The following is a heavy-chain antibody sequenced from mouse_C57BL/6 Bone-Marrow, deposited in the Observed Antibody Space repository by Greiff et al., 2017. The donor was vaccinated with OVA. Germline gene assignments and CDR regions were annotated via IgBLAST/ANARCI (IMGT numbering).Heavy chain of an antibody. D-gene: IGHD1-2*01. CDR2: IYPGSGNT. V-gene: IGHV1-66*01. Sequence: VKLMESGPELVKPGASVKISCKASGYSFTSYYIHWVKQRPGQGLEWIGWIYPGSGNTKYNEKFKGKATLTADTSSSTAYMQLSSLTSEDSAVYYCARRGSSYYFDYWGQGTTLTVSS. CDR3: ARRGSSYYFDY. J-gene: IGHJ2*01. CDR1: GYSFTSYY.